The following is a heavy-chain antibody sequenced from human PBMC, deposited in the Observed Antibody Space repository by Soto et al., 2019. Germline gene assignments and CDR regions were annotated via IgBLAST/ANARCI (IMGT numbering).Heavy chain of an antibody. D-gene: IGHD4-17*01. CDR2: ISSSSSYI. CDR1: GFTFSSYS. V-gene: IGHV3-21*01. J-gene: IGHJ6*02. CDR3: ARDRNYGDYVDYYGMDV. Sequence: GGSLRLSCAASGFTFSSYSMNWVRQAPGKGLEWVSSISSSSSYIYYADSVKGRFTISRDNAKNSLYLQMNSLRAEDTAVYYCARDRNYGDYVDYYGMDVWGQGTTVTVSS.